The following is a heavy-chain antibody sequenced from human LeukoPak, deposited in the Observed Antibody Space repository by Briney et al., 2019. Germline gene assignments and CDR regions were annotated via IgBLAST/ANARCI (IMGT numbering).Heavy chain of an antibody. J-gene: IGHJ4*02. D-gene: IGHD3-22*01. V-gene: IGHV3-49*04. CDR3: AKDRTSYYYDSSGYYPGVGGPLGY. CDR2: IGSDTTGGAP. Sequence: GGTLRLSSTASGFTFCDKAMTWVAQAPGKGLKWISFIGSDTTGGAPKYAASVTVTLTISRGTANNSLYLQITSLRAEDTALYYCAKDRTSYYYDSSGYYPGVGGPLGYWGQGTLVTVSS. CDR1: GFTFCDKA.